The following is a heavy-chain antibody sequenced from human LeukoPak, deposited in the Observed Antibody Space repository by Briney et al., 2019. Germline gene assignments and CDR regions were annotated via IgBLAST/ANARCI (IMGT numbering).Heavy chain of an antibody. J-gene: IGHJ4*02. V-gene: IGHV1-69*04. CDR2: IIPILGIA. D-gene: IGHD5-24*01. CDR3: ARGIGKKEMATIHLDY. Sequence: SVRVSCKASGGTFSSYAISWVRQAPGQGLEWMGRIIPILGIANYAQKFQGRVTITADESTSTAYMELSSLRAEDTAVYYCARGIGKKEMATIHLDYWGQGTLVTVSS. CDR1: GGTFSSYA.